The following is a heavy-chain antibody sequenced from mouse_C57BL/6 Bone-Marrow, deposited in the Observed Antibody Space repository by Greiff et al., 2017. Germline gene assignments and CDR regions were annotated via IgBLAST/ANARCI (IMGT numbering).Heavy chain of an antibody. V-gene: IGHV14-4*01. CDR1: GLNIKADY. Sequence: VQLQQSGAELVRPGASVKLSCTASGLNIKADYMHWVKQRPEQGLVWIGWLDPENGDTAYALNFQGKATLLADTSSNTAYLQLSSLTSEDTAVYYCTTFITTVVADYWGQGTTLTVSS. D-gene: IGHD1-1*01. J-gene: IGHJ2*01. CDR3: TTFITTVVADY. CDR2: LDPENGDT.